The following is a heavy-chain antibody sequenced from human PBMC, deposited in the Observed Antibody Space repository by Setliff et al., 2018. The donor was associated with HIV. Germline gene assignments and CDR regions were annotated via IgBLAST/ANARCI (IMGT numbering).Heavy chain of an antibody. J-gene: IGHJ4*02. V-gene: IGHV4-38-2*01. CDR2: VSHSGNT. CDR3: VSQPESRWQIEY. CDR1: GYSISRGYF. D-gene: IGHD3-10*01. Sequence: SETLSLTCAVSGYSISRGYFWVWVRQPPGRGLEWIGSVSHSGNTDYNISLKSRVTISIDNSNNHFSLKLRSVTAADTAVYYCVSQPESRWQIEYWGQGTLVTVSS.